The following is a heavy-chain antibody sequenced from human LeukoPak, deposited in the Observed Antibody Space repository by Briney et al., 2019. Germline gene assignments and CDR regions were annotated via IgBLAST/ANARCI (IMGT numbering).Heavy chain of an antibody. D-gene: IGHD5-24*01. V-gene: IGHV1-2*02. CDR1: GYTFTGYY. CDR3: ARDRDSSMATIYDY. J-gene: IGHJ4*02. Sequence: ASVKVSCKASGYTFTGYYMHWVRQAPGQGLEWMGWINPKSGGTNYAQKFQGRVTMTRDTSISTAYMELSRLRSDDTAVYYCARDRDSSMATIYDYWGQGTLVTVSS. CDR2: INPKSGGT.